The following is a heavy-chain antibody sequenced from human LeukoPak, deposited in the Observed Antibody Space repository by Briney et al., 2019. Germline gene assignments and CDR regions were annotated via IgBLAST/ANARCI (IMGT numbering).Heavy chain of an antibody. V-gene: IGHV1-46*01. CDR3: ARGLRGPKLLWFGELNFDY. Sequence: GASVKLSCKAFGYTFTGYWMHWVRQAPGQGLEWMGIINPSGGSTSYAQKFQGRVTMTRDMSTSTVYMELSSLRSEDTAVYYCARGLRGPKLLWFGELNFDYWGQGTLVTVSS. CDR1: GYTFTGYW. J-gene: IGHJ4*02. CDR2: INPSGGST. D-gene: IGHD3-10*01.